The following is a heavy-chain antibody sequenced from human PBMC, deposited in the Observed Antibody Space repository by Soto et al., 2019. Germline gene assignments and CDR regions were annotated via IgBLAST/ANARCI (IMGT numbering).Heavy chain of an antibody. CDR1: GGSISSYY. D-gene: IGHD6-19*01. CDR3: ARTYSSGWYAYFQH. J-gene: IGHJ1*01. V-gene: IGHV4-59*01. CDR2: IYYSGST. Sequence: SETLSLTCTVSGGSISSYYWSWIRQPPGKGLEWIGYIYYSGSTNYNPSLKSRVTISVDTSKNQLSLKLSSVTAADTAVYYCARTYSSGWYAYFQHWGQGTLVTVSS.